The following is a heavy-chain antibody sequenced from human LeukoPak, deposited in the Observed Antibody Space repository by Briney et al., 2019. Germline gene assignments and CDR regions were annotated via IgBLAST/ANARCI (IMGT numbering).Heavy chain of an antibody. CDR1: GYTFTSYY. CDR3: ARGGRKSTTLGWFDP. J-gene: IGHJ5*02. Sequence: ASVKVSCKASGYTFTSYYMHWVRQAPGQGLEWMGVINPSGGSTSYAQKFQGRVTMTRDTSTSTVYMELSSLRSEDTAVYYCARGGRKSTTLGWFDPWGQGTLVTVSS. CDR2: INPSGGST. D-gene: IGHD4-23*01. V-gene: IGHV1-46*01.